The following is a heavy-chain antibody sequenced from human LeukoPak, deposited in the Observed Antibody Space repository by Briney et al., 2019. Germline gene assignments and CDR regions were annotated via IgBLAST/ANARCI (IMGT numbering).Heavy chain of an antibody. Sequence: GGSLRLSCAASGFIFSNYGMTWVRQAPGKGLEWVSAISGSGGSTYYADSVKGRSTISRDNSKNTLYLQMNSLRAEDTAVCYCAASDYGDYATPFDAFDIWGQGTMVTVSS. D-gene: IGHD4-17*01. V-gene: IGHV3-23*01. J-gene: IGHJ3*02. CDR1: GFIFSNYG. CDR3: AASDYGDYATPFDAFDI. CDR2: ISGSGGST.